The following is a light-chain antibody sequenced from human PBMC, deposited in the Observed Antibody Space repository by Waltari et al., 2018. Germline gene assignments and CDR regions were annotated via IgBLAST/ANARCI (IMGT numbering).Light chain of an antibody. CDR3: QQYNSYPVT. V-gene: IGKV1D-16*01. Sequence: DIQMTQSPSSLSASVGDRVTIACRASRDINILLAWSQQKPEKAPKSLIFGASGLQSGVPSRFSGTGSGTDFTLTISNLQPEDFATYYCQQYNSYPVTFGQGTRVEIK. J-gene: IGKJ5*01. CDR1: RDINIL. CDR2: GAS.